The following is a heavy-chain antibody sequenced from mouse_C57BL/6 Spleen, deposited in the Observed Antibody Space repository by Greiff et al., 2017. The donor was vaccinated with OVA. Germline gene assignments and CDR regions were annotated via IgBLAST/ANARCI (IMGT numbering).Heavy chain of an antibody. CDR3: AGDRDGYWYFDV. V-gene: IGHV12-3*01. D-gene: IGHD2-3*01. CDR1: GFPITSGYY. J-gene: IGHJ1*03. Sequence: QVQLQQSGPGLVKPSQSLFLTCSITGFPITSGYYWIWIRQSPGKPLEWMGYITHSGETFYNPSLQSPISITRETSKNQFFLQLNSVTTEDTAMXYCAGDRDGYWYFDVWGTGTTVTVSS. CDR2: ITHSGET.